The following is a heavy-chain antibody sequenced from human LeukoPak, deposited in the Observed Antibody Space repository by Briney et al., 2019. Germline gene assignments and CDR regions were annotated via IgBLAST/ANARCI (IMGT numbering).Heavy chain of an antibody. D-gene: IGHD1-26*01. J-gene: IGHJ4*02. CDR1: GGPISSSNW. CDR2: SYHSGST. CDR3: ARDLSIVGATGFDY. Sequence: SGTPSLTCAVSGGPISSSNWWSWVRQPPGKGLEWIGESYHSGSTNYNPSLKSRVTISVDKSKNQFSLKLSSVTAADTAVYYCARDLSIVGATGFDYWGQGTLVTVSS. V-gene: IGHV4-4*02.